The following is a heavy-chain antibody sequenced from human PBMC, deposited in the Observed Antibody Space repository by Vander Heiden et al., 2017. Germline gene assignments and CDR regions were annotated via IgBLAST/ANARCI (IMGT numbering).Heavy chain of an antibody. CDR2: ISGSGSVT. CDR3: ATGRVSSGWF. CDR1: GFTFSSYA. J-gene: IGHJ4*02. V-gene: IGHV3-23*01. D-gene: IGHD6-19*01. Sequence: EVQLLESGGGLVQPGGSLRLSCAASGFTFSSYAMSGVRQAPGKGLEWVSAISGSGSVTYYADSVKGRFTISRDNSKSTLYLQMHSLRAEDTAVYYCATGRVSSGWFWGQGTLVTVSS.